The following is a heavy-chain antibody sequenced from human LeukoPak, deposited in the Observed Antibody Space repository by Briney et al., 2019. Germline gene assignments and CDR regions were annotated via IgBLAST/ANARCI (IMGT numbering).Heavy chain of an antibody. D-gene: IGHD4-17*01. Sequence: GGSLRLSCAASGFDFSSYAMTWVRQAPGKGLEWVSSIRGSGDGASYTDSVKGRFTVSRDNSKNTLYLQLTSLRAEDTAIYYCGRDPNGNYVGAFDFWGRGTLVTVSS. CDR3: GRDPNGNYVGAFDF. CDR1: GFDFSSYA. J-gene: IGHJ3*01. CDR2: IRGSGDGA. V-gene: IGHV3-23*01.